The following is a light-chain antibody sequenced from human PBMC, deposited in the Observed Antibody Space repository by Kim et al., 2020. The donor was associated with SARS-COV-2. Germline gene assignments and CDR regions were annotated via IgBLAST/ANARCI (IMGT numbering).Light chain of an antibody. CDR2: GKN. V-gene: IGLV3-19*01. CDR1: TLRSYY. J-gene: IGLJ2*01. Sequence: SSELTQDPAVSVALGQTVRITCQGDTLRSYYASWYQQKPGQAPLLVIYGKNNRPSGIPDRFSGSGSGNTASLTITGAQAEDEADYYCNSRDSSGNHLGVF. CDR3: NSRDSSGNHLGV.